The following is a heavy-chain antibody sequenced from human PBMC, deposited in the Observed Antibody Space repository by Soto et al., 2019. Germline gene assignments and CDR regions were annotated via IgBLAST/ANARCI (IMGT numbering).Heavy chain of an antibody. D-gene: IGHD2-8*01. CDR1: GDSISSSGYY. J-gene: IGHJ6*02. Sequence: QLQLQESGPGLVKPSETLSLTCTVSGDSISSSGYYWAWTRQPPGKGLEWVGSVYFRGSSYYNPTLKCRATMSVDTSDNQLSLRLTSVTGSDTAVYFFASGVRFDGLDVWGQGTTVTVSS. CDR2: VYFRGSS. V-gene: IGHV4-39*01. CDR3: ASGVRFDGLDV.